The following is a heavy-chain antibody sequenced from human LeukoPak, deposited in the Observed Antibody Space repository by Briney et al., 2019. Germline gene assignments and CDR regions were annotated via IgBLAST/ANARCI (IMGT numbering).Heavy chain of an antibody. CDR3: ARIKYGSGSPFDY. V-gene: IGHV4-59*01. CDR2: IYYAGST. D-gene: IGHD3-10*01. J-gene: IGHJ4*02. Sequence: SETLSLTCTVSGDSFNNYYWSWIRQPPGKGLQWNGYIYYAGSTNYNPSLKSRVTISVDTSKHHFSLKLSSVTAADTAVYYCARIKYGSGSPFDYWGQGTLVTVSS. CDR1: GDSFNNYY.